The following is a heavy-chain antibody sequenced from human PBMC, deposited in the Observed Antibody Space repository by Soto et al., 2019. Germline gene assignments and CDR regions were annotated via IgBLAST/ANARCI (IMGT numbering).Heavy chain of an antibody. V-gene: IGHV4-31*03. CDR2: IYYSGST. J-gene: IGHJ4*02. D-gene: IGHD3-16*01. CDR3: ARARERGATLDY. CDR1: GGSIRSGGDY. Sequence: PSVTLCLTCTVSGGSIRSGGDYWIWIRQHPGKGLEWIGYIYYSGSTYYNPSLKSRVTISVDTSKNQFSLKLSSVTAADTAVYSGARARERGATLDYWGQGTLVTVSS.